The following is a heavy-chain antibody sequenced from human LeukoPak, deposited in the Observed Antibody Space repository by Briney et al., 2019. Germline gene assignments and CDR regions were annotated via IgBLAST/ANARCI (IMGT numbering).Heavy chain of an antibody. CDR2: IKSDGTGI. V-gene: IGHV3-74*01. CDR1: GFTFSNYW. Sequence: GGSLRLSCAASGFTFSNYWMSWVRHAPGKGLVWVSRIKSDGTGITYTDSVEGRFTISRDNAKNTLYLQMNSLRDEDTAVYYCVRGQTIDYWGQGTLVTVSS. D-gene: IGHD3-3*01. CDR3: VRGQTIDY. J-gene: IGHJ4*02.